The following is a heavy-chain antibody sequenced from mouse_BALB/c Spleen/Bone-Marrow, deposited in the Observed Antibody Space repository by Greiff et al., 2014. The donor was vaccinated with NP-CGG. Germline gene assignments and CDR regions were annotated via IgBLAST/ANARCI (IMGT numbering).Heavy chain of an antibody. D-gene: IGHD1-1*01. CDR3: ASYCYCSSQFAY. V-gene: IGHV14-3*02. CDR1: GFNIKDTY. Sequence: VQLKQSGADLVKPGASVKLSCTASGFNIKDTYMHWVKQTPEQGLEWIGRIDPGNGNTKYDPKFQGKATITTDTSSNTAYLQLSNLTSEDTSVYYCASYCYCSSQFAYWGQGTLVTVSA. CDR2: IDPGNGNT. J-gene: IGHJ3*01.